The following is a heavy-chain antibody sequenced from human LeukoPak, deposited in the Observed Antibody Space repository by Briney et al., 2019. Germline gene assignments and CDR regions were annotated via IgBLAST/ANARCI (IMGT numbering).Heavy chain of an antibody. CDR2: IRGSGGST. CDR1: GFTFSSYA. Sequence: GGSLRLSCAASGFTFSSYAMSWVRQAPGKGLEWVSAIRGSGGSTYYADSVKGRFTISRDNSKNTLYLQMNSLRAEDTAVYYCAPFPSVSPGGMDVWGQGTTVTVSS. CDR3: APFPSVSPGGMDV. J-gene: IGHJ6*02. D-gene: IGHD1-14*01. V-gene: IGHV3-23*01.